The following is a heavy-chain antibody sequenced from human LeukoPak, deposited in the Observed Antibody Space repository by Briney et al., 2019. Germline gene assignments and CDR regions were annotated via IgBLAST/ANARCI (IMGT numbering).Heavy chain of an antibody. D-gene: IGHD4-23*01. CDR3: ARGRPHGNDY. CDR1: GFTFSSYW. J-gene: IGHJ4*02. Sequence: SGGSLRLSCAASGFTFSSYWMNWVRQAPGKGLVWVSRIASDGSSITYADSVKGRFSISRDNAKNTLYLQMNSLRVEDTAVYYCARGRPHGNDYWGQGTLVTVSS. V-gene: IGHV3-74*01. CDR2: IASDGSSI.